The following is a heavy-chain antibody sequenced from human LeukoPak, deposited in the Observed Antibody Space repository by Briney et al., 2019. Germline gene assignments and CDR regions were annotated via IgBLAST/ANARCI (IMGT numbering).Heavy chain of an antibody. V-gene: IGHV4-59*11. J-gene: IGHJ5*02. D-gene: IGHD2-15*01. CDR3: ARGGSWFDP. Sequence: SETLSLTCTVSGGSISSHYWSWIRQPPGKGLEWIGYIYDSGSTNYNPSLKSRVTISVDTSRSQFSLKLSSVTAADAAVYYCARGGSWFDPWRQGTLVNVSS. CDR2: IYDSGST. CDR1: GGSISSHY.